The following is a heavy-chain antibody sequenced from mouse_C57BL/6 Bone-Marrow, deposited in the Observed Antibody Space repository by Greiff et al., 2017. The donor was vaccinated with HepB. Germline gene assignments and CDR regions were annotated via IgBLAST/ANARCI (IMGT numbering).Heavy chain of an antibody. J-gene: IGHJ3*01. CDR2: IYPYNGVS. Sequence: LQQSGPELVKPGASVKISCKASGYSFTGYYMHWVKQSHGNILDWIGYIYPYNGVSSYNQKFKGKATLTVDKSSSTAYMELRSLTSEDSAVYYCARGDYYGSSYEPFAYWGQGTLVTVSA. D-gene: IGHD1-1*01. V-gene: IGHV1-31*01. CDR3: ARGDYYGSSYEPFAY. CDR1: GYSFTGYY.